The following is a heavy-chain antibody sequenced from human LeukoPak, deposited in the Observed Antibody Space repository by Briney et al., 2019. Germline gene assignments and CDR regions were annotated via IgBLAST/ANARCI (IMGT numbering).Heavy chain of an antibody. V-gene: IGHV4-59*01. CDR1: GGSISSYY. D-gene: IGHD3-3*01. Sequence: SETLSLTCTVSGGSISSYYWSWIRQPPGKGLEWIGYIYYSGSTNYNPSLKSRVTISVDTSKNQFSLKLSSVTAADTAVYYCASSPYGFWSGYYLFDYWGQGTLVTVSS. J-gene: IGHJ4*02. CDR2: IYYSGST. CDR3: ASSPYGFWSGYYLFDY.